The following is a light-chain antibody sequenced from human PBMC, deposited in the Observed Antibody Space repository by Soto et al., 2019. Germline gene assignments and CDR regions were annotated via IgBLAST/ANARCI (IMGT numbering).Light chain of an antibody. V-gene: IGKV3-11*01. Sequence: PGERATLSCRASQSVSIYLAWYQQRPGQTTRLLIYDISTRAAGIPARFSGSVFRTDYTLTISNLEPEDSAVYYCQQRFACPNSFGGGTKVQI. CDR3: QQRFACPNS. CDR1: QSVSIY. J-gene: IGKJ4*01. CDR2: DIS.